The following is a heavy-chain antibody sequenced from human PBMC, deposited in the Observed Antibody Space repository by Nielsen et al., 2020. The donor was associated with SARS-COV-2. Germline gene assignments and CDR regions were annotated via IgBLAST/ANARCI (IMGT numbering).Heavy chain of an antibody. CDR2: MNPNSGNT. CDR1: GYTFTSYD. Sequence: ASVKGSCKASGYTFTSYDINWVRQATGQGLEWMGWMNPNSGNTGYAQKFQGRVTMTRNTSISTAYMELSSLRSEDTAVYYCARGLGKYYYYYGMDVWGQGTTVTVSS. D-gene: IGHD4-23*01. J-gene: IGHJ6*02. CDR3: ARGLGKYYYYYGMDV. V-gene: IGHV1-8*01.